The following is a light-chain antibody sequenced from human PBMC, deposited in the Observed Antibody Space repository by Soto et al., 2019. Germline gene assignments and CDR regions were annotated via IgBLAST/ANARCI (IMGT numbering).Light chain of an antibody. CDR2: TAS. J-gene: IGKJ2*01. CDR3: QHYESSLPSYT. V-gene: IGKV3-20*01. Sequence: EIVLTQSPGTLSLSPGERATLSCRASQSLASNYLAWYQQKPGQAPRLLIYTASTRATGIPDRFSGSGSGTDFTLTISGLEPEDFAVYYCQHYESSLPSYTFGQGTKLEVK. CDR1: QSLASNY.